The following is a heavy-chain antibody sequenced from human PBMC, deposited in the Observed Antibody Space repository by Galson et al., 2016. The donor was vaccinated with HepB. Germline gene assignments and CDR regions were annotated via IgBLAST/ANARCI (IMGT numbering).Heavy chain of an antibody. D-gene: IGHD2-21*02. CDR3: ARALGGVTAMSDY. J-gene: IGHJ4*02. CDR2: ISSSSSTI. CDR1: GFTFSSYS. Sequence: SLRLSCAASGFTFSSYSMNWVRQAPGKGLEWVSYISSSSSTIYYADSVKGRFTISRDNANNSLYLQMNSLRAEDTAVYYCARALGGVTAMSDYWGQGTLVTVSS. V-gene: IGHV3-48*04.